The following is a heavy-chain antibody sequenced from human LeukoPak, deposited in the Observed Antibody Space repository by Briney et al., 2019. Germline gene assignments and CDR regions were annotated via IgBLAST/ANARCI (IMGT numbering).Heavy chain of an antibody. D-gene: IGHD1-14*01. CDR3: ARDWYHAIDY. CDR2: IKEDGSEK. CDR1: GFTFSSYW. J-gene: IGHJ4*02. V-gene: IGHV3-7*01. Sequence: PGGSLRLSCADSGFTFSSYWMSWVRQAPGKGLECVANIKEDGSEKYYVDSVKGRFTISRDNAKNTLYLQMNSLRAEDTAVYYCARDWYHAIDYWGQGTLVTVSS.